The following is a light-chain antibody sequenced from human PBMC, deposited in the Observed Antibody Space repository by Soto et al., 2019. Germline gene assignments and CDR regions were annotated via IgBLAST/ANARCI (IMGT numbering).Light chain of an antibody. CDR1: QSINTY. CDR3: QQTYNIPGT. V-gene: IGKV1-39*01. CDR2: AAS. Sequence: DLQMTQSPSSLSASVGDRVTIACRASQSINTYLNWYQQKPGKAPKLLIFAASSLQSGVPSRFSGSGSGTDFTLTISPLQPEDFATYYCQQTYNIPGTFGPGTKVDIK. J-gene: IGKJ3*01.